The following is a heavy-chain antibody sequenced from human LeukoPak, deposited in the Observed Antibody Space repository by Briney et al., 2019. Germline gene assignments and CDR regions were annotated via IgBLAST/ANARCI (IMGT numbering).Heavy chain of an antibody. CDR3: ARDGTYTDYDPDFDI. Sequence: GGSLRLSCAASGFTFSRFWMSWVRQAPGKGLEWVANIKQDGSEKYYVVSVKGRFTISRDNAKNSLYLQMNSLRAEDTAVFYCARDGTYTDYDPDFDIWGQGTLVTVSS. V-gene: IGHV3-7*04. D-gene: IGHD5-12*01. J-gene: IGHJ4*02. CDR2: IKQDGSEK. CDR1: GFTFSRFW.